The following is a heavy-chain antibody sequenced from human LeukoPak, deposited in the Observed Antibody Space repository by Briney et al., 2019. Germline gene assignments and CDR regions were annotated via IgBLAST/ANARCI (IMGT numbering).Heavy chain of an antibody. CDR2: INHSGST. CDR3: ARDYYFDY. Sequence: SETLSLTCAVYGGSFSGYYWSWIRQPPGKGLEWIGEINHSGSTNYNPSLKSRVTISADTSKNQFSLRLSSVTAADTAIYYCARDYYFDYWGQGTLVTVSS. CDR1: GGSFSGYY. V-gene: IGHV4-34*01. J-gene: IGHJ4*02.